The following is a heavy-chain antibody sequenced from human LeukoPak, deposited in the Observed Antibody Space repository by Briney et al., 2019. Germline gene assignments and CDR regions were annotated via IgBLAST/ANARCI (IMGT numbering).Heavy chain of an antibody. Sequence: GGCLRLSCAASGFTFSTYSMNWVRQAPGKGLEWVSSISSSSGYIYYADSVKGRFTISRDNAKNSLYLQMNSLRAEDMALYYCARDQSYGTNYFDYWGQGTLVTVSS. V-gene: IGHV3-21*01. CDR3: ARDQSYGTNYFDY. D-gene: IGHD5-18*01. J-gene: IGHJ4*02. CDR1: GFTFSTYS. CDR2: ISSSSGYI.